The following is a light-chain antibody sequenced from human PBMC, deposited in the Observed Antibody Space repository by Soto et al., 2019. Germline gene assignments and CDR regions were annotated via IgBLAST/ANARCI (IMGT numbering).Light chain of an antibody. V-gene: IGKV1D-12*01. Sequence: DIQMTQSPSSVSASVGDRVTITCRASQAISTWLAWYQQKPGKAPKLLIYAASNLQTGVPSRFSGSGSGTDFTLTIGSLQPEDFATYYCQQANSFPRTFGQGTKVEIK. CDR3: QQANSFPRT. CDR2: AAS. J-gene: IGKJ1*01. CDR1: QAISTW.